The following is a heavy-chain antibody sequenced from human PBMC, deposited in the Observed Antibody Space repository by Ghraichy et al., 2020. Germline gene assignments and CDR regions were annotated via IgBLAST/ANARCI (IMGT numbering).Heavy chain of an antibody. CDR3: ARGRGGYGPPDY. CDR2: IYYSGST. V-gene: IGHV4-59*02. D-gene: IGHD5-12*01. J-gene: IGHJ4*02. Sequence: SETLSLTCTVSGGSVTSYYWTWIRQPPGKGLEWIGYIYYSGSTNYNPSLKSRVTISVDTSNNQFSLKLSSVTAADTAVYYCARGRGGYGPPDYWGQGTLVTVSS. CDR1: GGSVTSYY.